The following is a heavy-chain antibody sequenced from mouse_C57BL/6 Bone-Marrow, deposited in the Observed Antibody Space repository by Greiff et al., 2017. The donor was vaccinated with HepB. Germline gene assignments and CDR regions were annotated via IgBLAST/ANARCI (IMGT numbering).Heavy chain of an antibody. Sequence: EVQLKESGPELVKPGASVKISCKASGYSFTGYYMNWVKQSPEKSLEWIGEINPSTGGTTYNQKFKAKATLTVDKSSSTAYMQLKSLTSEDSAVYYCARGNYWGQGTLVTVSA. J-gene: IGHJ3*01. V-gene: IGHV1-42*01. CDR2: INPSTGGT. CDR1: GYSFTGYY. CDR3: ARGNY.